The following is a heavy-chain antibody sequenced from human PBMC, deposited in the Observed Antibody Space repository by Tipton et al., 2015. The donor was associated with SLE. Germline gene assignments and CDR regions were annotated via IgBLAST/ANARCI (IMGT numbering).Heavy chain of an antibody. CDR1: GGSFSGYY. Sequence: TLSLTCAVYGGSFSGYYWSWIRQPPGKGLEWIGEINHSGGTNYKPSLKSRVTISVDTSKNQFSLRLSSVTAADAAVYYCARGHRWAAYYYYMDVWGKGTTVTVSS. J-gene: IGHJ6*03. CDR2: INHSGGT. D-gene: IGHD1-26*01. CDR3: ARGHRWAAYYYYMDV. V-gene: IGHV4-34*01.